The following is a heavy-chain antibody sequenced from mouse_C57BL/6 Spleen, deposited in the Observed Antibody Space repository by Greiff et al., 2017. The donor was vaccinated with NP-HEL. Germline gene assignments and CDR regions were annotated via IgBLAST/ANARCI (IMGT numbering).Heavy chain of an antibody. J-gene: IGHJ2*01. V-gene: IGHV5-16*01. CDR2: INYDGSST. CDR1: GFTFSDYY. CDR3: ARAGGYDSPFDY. Sequence: EVMLVESEGGLVQPGSSMKLSCTASGFTFSDYYMAWVRQVPEKGLEWVANINYDGSSTYYLDSLKSRFIISRDNAKNILYLQMSSLKSEDTATYYCARAGGYDSPFDYWGQGTTLTVSS. D-gene: IGHD2-2*01.